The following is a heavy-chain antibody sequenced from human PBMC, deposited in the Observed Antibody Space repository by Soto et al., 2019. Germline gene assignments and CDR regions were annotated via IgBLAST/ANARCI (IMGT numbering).Heavy chain of an antibody. J-gene: IGHJ4*02. D-gene: IGHD5-12*01. CDR1: GYSFTSYW. CDR2: IYPGDSDT. V-gene: IGHV5-51*01. CDR3: ASSDAMGYGAYFDY. Sequence: PGESLKISCKGSGYSFTSYWIAWVRQMPGKGLEWMGIIYPGDSDTRYSPSFQGHVTISAGKSISTAYLQWSSLKASDTAMYFCASSDAMGYGAYFDYWGQGTLVTVSS.